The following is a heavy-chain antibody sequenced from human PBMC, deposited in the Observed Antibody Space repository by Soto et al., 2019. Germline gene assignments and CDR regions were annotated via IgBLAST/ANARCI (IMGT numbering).Heavy chain of an antibody. CDR3: ARARLSSSSWYCPTYFDY. Sequence: QVQLQESGPGLVKPSGTLSLTCAVSGGSISSSNWWSWVRQPPGKGLEWIGEIYHSGSTNYNPSLKSRVTISVDKSKNQFSLKLSSVTAADTAVYYCARARLSSSSWYCPTYFDYWGQGTLVTVSS. CDR1: GGSISSSNW. V-gene: IGHV4-4*02. D-gene: IGHD6-13*01. J-gene: IGHJ4*02. CDR2: IYHSGST.